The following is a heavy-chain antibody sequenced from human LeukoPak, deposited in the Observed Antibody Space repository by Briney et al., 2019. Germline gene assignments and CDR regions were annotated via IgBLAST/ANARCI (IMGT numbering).Heavy chain of an antibody. D-gene: IGHD3-10*01. J-gene: IGHJ4*02. CDR1: GFTFSSYS. V-gene: IGHV3-21*04. Sequence: GGSLRLSCAASGFTFSSYSMNWVRQAPGKGLEWVSSISSSSSYIYYADSVKGRFTISRDNSKNTLYLQVNSLRAEDTAAYYCAKEYYTSGRYGRFEYWGQGTLVTVSS. CDR3: AKEYYTSGRYGRFEY. CDR2: ISSSSSYI.